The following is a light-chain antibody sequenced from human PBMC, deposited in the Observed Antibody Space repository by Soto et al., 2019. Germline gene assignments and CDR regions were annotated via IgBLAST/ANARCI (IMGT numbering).Light chain of an antibody. V-gene: IGKV3-20*01. J-gene: IGKJ4*01. CDR1: QTVKNDY. Sequence: ETVLTQSPGTLSLSPGEGATLSCRASQTVKNDYLAWYQQRRGLPPRLLIFGASDRATGIPDRFSGSGSGTDFTLTITRLEPEDFAVYYCQQYGSSPLTFGGGTKVETK. CDR2: GAS. CDR3: QQYGSSPLT.